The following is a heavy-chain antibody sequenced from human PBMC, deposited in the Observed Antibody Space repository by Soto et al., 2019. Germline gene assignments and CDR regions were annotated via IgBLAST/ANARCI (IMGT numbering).Heavy chain of an antibody. V-gene: IGHV1-3*01. CDR2: INAGNGNT. J-gene: IGHJ2*01. Sequence: VKVSCKASGYTFTNYAMHWVRQAPGQRLEWMGWINAGNGNTKYSQKFQGRVTITRDTSASTAYMELSSLRSEDTAVYYCARGGSLYWYFDLWGRRTLVTVSS. CDR1: GYTFTNYA. D-gene: IGHD1-26*01. CDR3: ARGGSLYWYFDL.